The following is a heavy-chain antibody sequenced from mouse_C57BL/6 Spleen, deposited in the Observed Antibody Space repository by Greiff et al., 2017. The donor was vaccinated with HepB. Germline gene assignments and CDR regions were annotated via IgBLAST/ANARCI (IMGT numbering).Heavy chain of an antibody. CDR3: ARDRHDYAMDY. Sequence: EVQVVESGGGLVKPGGSLKLSCAASGFTFSSYAMSWVRQTPEKRLEWVATISDGGSYTYYPDNVKGRFTISRDNAKNNLYLQMSHLKSEDTAMYYCARDRHDYAMDYWGQGTSVTVSS. J-gene: IGHJ4*01. V-gene: IGHV5-4*01. CDR1: GFTFSSYA. CDR2: ISDGGSYT.